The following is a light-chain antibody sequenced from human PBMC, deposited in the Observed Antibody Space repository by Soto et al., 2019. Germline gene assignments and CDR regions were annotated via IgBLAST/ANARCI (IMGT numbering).Light chain of an antibody. CDR1: SSDVGSYNY. CDR2: EVS. J-gene: IGLJ1*01. CDR3: SSYAGSKVV. V-gene: IGLV2-8*01. Sequence: QSALTQPPSASGSPGQSVTISCTGTSSDVGSYNYVSWYQQHPGKAPKLMIYEVSKRPSGVPDRFSGSKSGNTASLTVSGLQAEDEADYYCSSYAGSKVVFGTGTKLTVL.